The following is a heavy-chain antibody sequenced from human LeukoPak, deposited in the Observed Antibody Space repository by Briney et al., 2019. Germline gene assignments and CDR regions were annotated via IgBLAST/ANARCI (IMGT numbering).Heavy chain of an antibody. D-gene: IGHD6-19*01. V-gene: IGHV3-74*01. CDR3: ARDLFFSDAGYSSGWRAEYFHH. J-gene: IGHJ1*01. CDR2: INSEGSST. CDR1: GFTFSRYW. Sequence: GSLRLSCAASGFTFSRYWMHWVRQAPGKGLVWVARINSEGSSTSYADSVKGRFTVSRDNAKNTLNLQMNSLRAEDTAVYYCARDLFFSDAGYSSGWRAEYFHHWGQGTLVTVSS.